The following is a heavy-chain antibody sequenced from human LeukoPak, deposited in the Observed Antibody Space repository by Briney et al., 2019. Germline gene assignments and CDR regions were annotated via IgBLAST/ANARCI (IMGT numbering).Heavy chain of an antibody. V-gene: IGHV3-66*02. Sequence: QPGGSLRLSCAASGVTVSSNYMSWVRQAPGKGLEWVSVIYSGGSTYYADSVKGRFTISRDNSKNTLYLQMNSLRAEDTAVYYCATIRNYYDSSGFDYWGQGTLVTVSS. CDR1: GVTVSSNY. CDR3: ATIRNYYDSSGFDY. J-gene: IGHJ4*02. D-gene: IGHD3-22*01. CDR2: IYSGGST.